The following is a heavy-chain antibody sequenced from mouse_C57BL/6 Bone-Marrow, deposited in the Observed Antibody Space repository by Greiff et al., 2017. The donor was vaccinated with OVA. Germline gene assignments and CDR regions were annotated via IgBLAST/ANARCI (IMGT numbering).Heavy chain of an antibody. CDR1: GYAFSSSW. V-gene: IGHV1-82*01. J-gene: IGHJ1*03. CDR2: IYPGDGDT. Sequence: VKLVESGPELVKPGASVKISCTASGYAFSSSWMNWVKQRPGKGLEWIGRIYPGDGDTNYTGKFKGKATLTADTSSSTAYLQLRRLPSEASAVFVCASPYGNYVDWYVGVWGTGTTVTVSS. CDR3: ASPYGNYVDWYVGV. D-gene: IGHD2-1*01.